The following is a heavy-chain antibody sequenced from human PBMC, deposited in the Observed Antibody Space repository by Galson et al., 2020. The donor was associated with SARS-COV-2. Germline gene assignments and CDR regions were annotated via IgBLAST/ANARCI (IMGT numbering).Heavy chain of an antibody. CDR2: ISHDGSTK. CDR3: ARARSGSYREAFDI. V-gene: IGHV3-30*04. D-gene: IGHD1-26*01. CDR1: GFTISSNA. J-gene: IGHJ3*02. Sequence: AGSLTLSCAASGFTISSNAMHWVRHPPRKGLQWVAVISHDGSTKYYADSVKGRFTIPRDNSKNTLFLQMNSLRAEDTAVYYCARARSGSYREAFDIWGQGTVVTVSS.